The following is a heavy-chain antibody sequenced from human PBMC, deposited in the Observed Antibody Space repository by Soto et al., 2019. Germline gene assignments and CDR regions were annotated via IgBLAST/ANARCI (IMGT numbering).Heavy chain of an antibody. CDR3: ARRTWGMDV. D-gene: IGHD2-8*01. Sequence: QVQLQASGPGLVKPSGTLSLTCAVSSGSITSSNWWSWVRQPPGKGLEWIGEIFHNGNTYYNPSLKSRVTMSVDTSKNQFSLNLGSVTAADTAVYYCARRTWGMDVWGQGTTVTVSS. CDR2: IFHNGNT. J-gene: IGHJ6*02. V-gene: IGHV4-4*02. CDR1: SGSITSSNW.